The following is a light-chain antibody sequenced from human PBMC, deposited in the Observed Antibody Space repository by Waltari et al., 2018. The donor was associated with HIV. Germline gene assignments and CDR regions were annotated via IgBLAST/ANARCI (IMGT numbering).Light chain of an antibody. V-gene: IGLV1-40*01. CDR2: GNI. J-gene: IGLJ3*02. CDR1: SSNIGANYD. CDR3: QSYDSSLSGWV. Sequence: QSVLTQPPSVSGAPGQRVTISCTGSSSNIGANYDVHWYQHLPGTAPKLLICGNIDRPSGVPDRFSASKSVTSPSLAITGLQADDEADYYCQSYDSSLSGWVFGGGTKLTV.